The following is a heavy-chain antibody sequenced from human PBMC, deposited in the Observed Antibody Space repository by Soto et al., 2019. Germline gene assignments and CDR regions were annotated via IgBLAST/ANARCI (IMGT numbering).Heavy chain of an antibody. J-gene: IGHJ4*02. CDR2: INPSGGST. CDR1: GYTFTSYY. V-gene: IGHV1-46*01. Sequence: ASVKVSCKASGYTFTSYYTHWVRQAPGQGLEWMGIINPSGGSTSYAQKFQGRVTMTRDTSTSTAYMELRSLRSDDTAVYYCERSRIQLDDYWGQGTLVTVSS. CDR3: ERSRIQLDDY. D-gene: IGHD5-18*01.